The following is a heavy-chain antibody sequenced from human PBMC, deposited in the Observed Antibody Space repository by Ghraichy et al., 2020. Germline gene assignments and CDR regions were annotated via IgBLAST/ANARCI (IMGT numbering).Heavy chain of an antibody. V-gene: IGHV3-30*18. CDR3: AKVVGYCTTVSCWGNLDV. J-gene: IGHJ6*02. CDR2: ISNDGSNK. Sequence: GGSLRLSRAAEHTSDLQSGESMAHEAFGMRMEWVAGISNDGSNKYYVDSVKGRFTISRDNSENTLYLQMNSLRPEDTAVYHCAKVVGYCTTVSCWGNLDVWGQGTTVTVSS. D-gene: IGHD2-8*01. CDR1: SDLQSG.